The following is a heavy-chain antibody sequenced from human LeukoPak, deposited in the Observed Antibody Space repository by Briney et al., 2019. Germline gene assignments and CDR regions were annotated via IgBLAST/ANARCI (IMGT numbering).Heavy chain of an antibody. V-gene: IGHV4-30-4*01. Sequence: SETLSLTCTVSGGSISSGDYYWSWIRQPPGKGLEWIGYIYYSGSTYYNPSLKSRVTISVDTSKNQFSLKLSSVTAADTAVYYCARDYSRQNLDAFDIWGQGTMVTVSS. D-gene: IGHD6-13*01. CDR1: GGSISSGDYY. J-gene: IGHJ3*02. CDR3: ARDYSRQNLDAFDI. CDR2: IYYSGST.